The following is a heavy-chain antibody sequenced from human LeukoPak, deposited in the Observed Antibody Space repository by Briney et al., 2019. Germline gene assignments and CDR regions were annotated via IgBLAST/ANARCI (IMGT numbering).Heavy chain of an antibody. J-gene: IGHJ4*02. Sequence: GGSLRLSCAASGFTFSTYAMGWVRQAPGKGLEWVSAITGSADRTHYADSVKGRFTISKDNSKNIVYLQMNSLRAKDTAVYFCARPQVVVLNPFDYWGQGTLVTVPS. CDR3: ARPQVVVLNPFDY. V-gene: IGHV3-23*01. D-gene: IGHD3-10*01. CDR2: ITGSADRT. CDR1: GFTFSTYA.